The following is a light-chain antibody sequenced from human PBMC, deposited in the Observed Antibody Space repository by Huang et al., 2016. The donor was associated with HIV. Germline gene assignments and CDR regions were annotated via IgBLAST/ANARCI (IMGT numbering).Light chain of an antibody. CDR2: DTS. Sequence: EIVLTQSPATLSLSPGERATLSCRASQSVGGYLAWYQQKPGQAPRLLIYDTSTRATGIPARVRGSGSETDFTLTISSLEPEDFAVYYCQQPGSFGQGTKVDIK. J-gene: IGKJ2*01. V-gene: IGKV3-11*01. CDR3: QQPGS. CDR1: QSVGGY.